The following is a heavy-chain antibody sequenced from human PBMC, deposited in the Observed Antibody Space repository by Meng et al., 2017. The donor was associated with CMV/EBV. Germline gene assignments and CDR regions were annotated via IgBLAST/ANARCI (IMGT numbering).Heavy chain of an antibody. J-gene: IGHJ6*02. V-gene: IGHV3-21*01. CDR1: GFTFSSYS. D-gene: IGHD3-3*01. Sequence: GESLKISCAASGFTFSSYSMNWVRQAPGKGLEWVSSISSSSSYIYYADSVKGRFTISRDNAKNSLYLQMNSLRSDDTAVYYCAVSGGRRYYDFWSGSYGMDVWGQGTTVTVSS. CDR3: AVSGGRRYYDFWSGSYGMDV. CDR2: ISSSSSYI.